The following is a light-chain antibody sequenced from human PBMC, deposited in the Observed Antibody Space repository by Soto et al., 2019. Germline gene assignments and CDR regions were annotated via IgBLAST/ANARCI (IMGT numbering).Light chain of an antibody. CDR2: GNS. V-gene: IGLV1-40*01. CDR3: HSYDSSLSVL. Sequence: QSVLTQPPSVSGAPGQRVTISCTGSSSNIRAGYDVHWYQQLPGTAPKLLIYGNSNRPSGVPDRFSGSKSGTSASLAITALQAEEEADYYCHSYDSSLSVLFGGGTKLTVL. CDR1: SSNIRAGYD. J-gene: IGLJ2*01.